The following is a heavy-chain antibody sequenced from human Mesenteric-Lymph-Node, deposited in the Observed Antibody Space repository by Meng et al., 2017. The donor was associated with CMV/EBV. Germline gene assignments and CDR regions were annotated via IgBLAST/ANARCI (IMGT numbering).Heavy chain of an antibody. V-gene: IGHV3-23*01. D-gene: IGHD1-1*01. CDR2: ISGSGGST. Sequence: GGSLRLSCAASGFTVTSNYMSWVRQAAGKGLEWVSAISGSGGSTYYADSVKGRFTISRDNSKNTLYLQMNSLRAEDTAVYYCAIPGGGDYWGQGTLVTVSS. J-gene: IGHJ4*02. CDR1: GFTVTSNY. CDR3: AIPGGGDY.